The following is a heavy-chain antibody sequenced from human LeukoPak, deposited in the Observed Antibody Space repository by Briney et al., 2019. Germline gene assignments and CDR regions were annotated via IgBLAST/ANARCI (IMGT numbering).Heavy chain of an antibody. V-gene: IGHV4-59*01. J-gene: IGHJ4*02. Sequence: SETLSLTCAVYGGSFSGYYWSWIRQPPGKGLEWIGYIYYSGSTNYNPSLKSRVTISVDTSKNQFSLKLSSVTAADTAVYYCAREVGATPFTFDYWGQGTLVTVSS. CDR2: IYYSGST. CDR1: GGSFSGYY. CDR3: AREVGATPFTFDY. D-gene: IGHD1-26*01.